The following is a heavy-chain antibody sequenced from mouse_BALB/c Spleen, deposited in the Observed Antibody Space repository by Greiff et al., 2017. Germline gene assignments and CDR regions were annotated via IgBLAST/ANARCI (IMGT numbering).Heavy chain of an antibody. CDR3: ARDRDYGSSGTGLDY. D-gene: IGHD1-1*01. J-gene: IGHJ2*01. V-gene: IGHV2-9*02. CDR2: IWAGGST. Sequence: VMLVESGPGLVAPSQSLSITCTVSGFSLTSYGVHWVRQPPGKGLEWLGVIWAGGSTNYNSALMSRLSISKDNSKSQVFLKMNSLQTDDTAMYYCARDRDYGSSGTGLDYWGQGTTLTVSS. CDR1: GFSLTSYG.